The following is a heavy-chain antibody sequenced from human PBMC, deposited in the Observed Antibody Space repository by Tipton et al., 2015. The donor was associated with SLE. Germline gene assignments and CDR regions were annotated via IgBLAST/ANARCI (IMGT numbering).Heavy chain of an antibody. V-gene: IGHV3-30*03. CDR2: ASHDGSHT. J-gene: IGHJ4*02. CDR1: GFTFSYYT. D-gene: IGHD3-10*01. CDR3: ATFSILVTSGDVN. Sequence: SLRLSCAASGFTFSYYTIHWVRQAPGKGLEWVALASHDGSHTDYAASVRGRFTVSRDDSKNTLYLQMNSLRVEDTAVYYCATFSILVTSGDVNWGQGTLVTVSS.